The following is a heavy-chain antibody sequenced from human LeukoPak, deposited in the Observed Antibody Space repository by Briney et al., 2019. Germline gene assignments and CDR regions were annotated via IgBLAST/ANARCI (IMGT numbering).Heavy chain of an antibody. CDR2: ISAIGGST. D-gene: IGHD6-19*01. CDR3: AKAQDSSGWYVHFDS. J-gene: IGHJ4*02. CDR1: GFTFGNYA. Sequence: PGASLRLSCAASGFTFGNYAMNWVRQGPGKGLEYISGISAIGGSTYDADSVKGRFIISRDNSKNTVYLQMYSLRAADTAVYYRAKAQDSSGWYVHFDSWGQGTLVTVSS. V-gene: IGHV3-23*01.